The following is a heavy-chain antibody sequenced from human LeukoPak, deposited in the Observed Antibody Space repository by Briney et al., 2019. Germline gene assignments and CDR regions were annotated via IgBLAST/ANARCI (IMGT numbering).Heavy chain of an antibody. CDR3: ARARGFRARVDC. Sequence: SETLSLTCTVSGGSISSYYWSWIRQPPGKGLEWIGYIYYSGSTNYNPSLKSRVTISVDTSKNQFSLKLSSVTAADTAAYYCARARGFRARVDCWGQGTLVTVSS. CDR2: IYYSGST. CDR1: GGSISSYY. V-gene: IGHV4-59*01. J-gene: IGHJ4*02. D-gene: IGHD3-10*01.